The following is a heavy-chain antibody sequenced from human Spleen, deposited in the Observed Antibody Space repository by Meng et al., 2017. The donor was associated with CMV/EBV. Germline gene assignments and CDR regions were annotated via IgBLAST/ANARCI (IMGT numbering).Heavy chain of an antibody. J-gene: IGHJ4*02. Sequence: SGSSFSDYYIPWVRHAPGQRHEWLGWITPSTGGTKYAQKFQGRITMASDTSINTAYMELSSLTSDDTAVYFCARALRTVLTRRGDFDFWGQGTLVTVSS. D-gene: IGHD4-23*01. CDR1: GSSFSDYY. V-gene: IGHV1-2*02. CDR3: ARALRTVLTRRGDFDF. CDR2: ITPSTGGT.